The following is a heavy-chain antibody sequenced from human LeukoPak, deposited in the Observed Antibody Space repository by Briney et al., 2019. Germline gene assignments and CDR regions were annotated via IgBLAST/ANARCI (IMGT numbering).Heavy chain of an antibody. CDR3: ARGEFSSSSGDH. CDR2: IYMGDNT. CDR1: GGSMSTHY. D-gene: IGHD6-6*01. V-gene: IGHV4-4*07. Sequence: SETLSLTCTVSGGSMSTHYWSWNRQPAGKGLEWIGRIYMGDNTNYNPSLESRVTMSMDTSKNQFSLKLNSVTAADTAVYYCARGEFSSSSGDHWGQGILVTVSS. J-gene: IGHJ4*02.